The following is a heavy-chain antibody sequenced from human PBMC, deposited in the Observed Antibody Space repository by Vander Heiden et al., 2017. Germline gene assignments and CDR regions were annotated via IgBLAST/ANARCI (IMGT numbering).Heavy chain of an antibody. V-gene: IGHV1-8*01. J-gene: IGHJ4*02. CDR2: MDPKTGKT. Sequence: QEQLVQSGAEVKKPGASVQVSCKASGYTSSNYEINWVRQAAGHGLEWVGWMDPKTGKTGYAQKFQGRVTMTRNTSISTVYMELSSLRSEDTAVYYCARYCSSTSCYKFDSWGQGTLVSVSS. CDR3: ARYCSSTSCYKFDS. CDR1: GYTSSNYE. D-gene: IGHD2-2*01.